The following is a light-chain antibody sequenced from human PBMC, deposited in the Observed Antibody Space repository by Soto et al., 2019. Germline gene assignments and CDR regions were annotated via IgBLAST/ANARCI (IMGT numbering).Light chain of an antibody. CDR2: DAS. CDR1: QSVSSY. J-gene: IGKJ4*01. CDR3: QQRSNWPSLT. Sequence: EIVLTQSPATLSLSPGERATLSCRASQSVSSYLAWYQQKPGQAPRLLIYDASNRATGIPARFSGSGSGTDFTLTISSLEPEDFAVYYCQQRSNWPSLTFGGGTMGESK. V-gene: IGKV3-11*01.